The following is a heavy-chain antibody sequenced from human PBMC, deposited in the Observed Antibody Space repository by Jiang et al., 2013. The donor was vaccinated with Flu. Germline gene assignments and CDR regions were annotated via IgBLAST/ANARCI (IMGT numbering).Heavy chain of an antibody. CDR2: ISGSGGST. CDR1: GFTFYSYA. V-gene: IGHV3-23*01. Sequence: VQLLESGGGLVQPGGSLRLSCAASGFTFYSYAMTWVRQAPGKGLEWVSAISGSGGSTYYADSVKGRFTISRDNSKNTLYLQMNSLRAEDTAVYYCAKAQDYGDLYYFDYWGQGTLVTVSS. CDR3: AKAQDYGDLYYFDY. J-gene: IGHJ4*02. D-gene: IGHD4-17*01.